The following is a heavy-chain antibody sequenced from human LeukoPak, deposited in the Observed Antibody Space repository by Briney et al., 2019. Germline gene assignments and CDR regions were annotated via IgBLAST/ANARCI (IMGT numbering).Heavy chain of an antibody. Sequence: GGSLRLSCAASGFTFSSYAMHWVRQAPGKGLEWVAVISYDGSNKYYADSVKGRFTISRDNSKNTLYLQMNSLRVEDTAVYYCARDMNGLTWGQGTLVTVSS. CDR3: ARDMNGLT. D-gene: IGHD1-1*01. CDR1: GFTFSSYA. V-gene: IGHV3-30-3*01. J-gene: IGHJ5*02. CDR2: ISYDGSNK.